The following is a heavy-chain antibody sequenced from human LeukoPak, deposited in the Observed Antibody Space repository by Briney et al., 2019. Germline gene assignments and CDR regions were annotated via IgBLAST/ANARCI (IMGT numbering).Heavy chain of an antibody. CDR1: GFTFDDYG. V-gene: IGHV3-20*04. CDR3: ARVRRLFWSGYYADY. D-gene: IGHD3-3*01. Sequence: RTGESLRLSCAASGFTFDDYGFSWVRQAPGKGLEWVSTINWNGGSTYYADSVKGRFTISRDNSKNSLYLQMNSLRAEDTTLYYCARVRRLFWSGYYADYWGQGTLVTVSS. CDR2: INWNGGST. J-gene: IGHJ4*02.